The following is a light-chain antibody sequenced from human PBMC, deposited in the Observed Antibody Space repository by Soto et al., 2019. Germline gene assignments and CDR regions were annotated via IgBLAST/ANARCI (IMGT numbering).Light chain of an antibody. Sequence: ERATLSCRASQSVSSSYLAWYQQKPGQAPRLLIYGTSSRATAIPDRFSGSGSGTDFTLTISRLEPEDFAVYYCQQYGSSSWTFGQGTKVDIK. CDR1: QSVSSSY. V-gene: IGKV3-20*01. J-gene: IGKJ1*01. CDR2: GTS. CDR3: QQYGSSSWT.